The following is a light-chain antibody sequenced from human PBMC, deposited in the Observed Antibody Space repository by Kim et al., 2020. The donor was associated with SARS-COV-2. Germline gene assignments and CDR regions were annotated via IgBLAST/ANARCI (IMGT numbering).Light chain of an antibody. V-gene: IGLV1-47*01. CDR2: GDT. J-gene: IGLJ2*01. CDR1: SPNIVSES. CDR3: AAWDDSLSGVV. Sequence: GQRVTIPCSGSSPNIVSESVYWDQKFPGMAPKRLIYGDTQRPSGVPDRFSGSKSGTSASLAISGLRSEDEADYYCAAWDDSLSGVVFGGGTQLTVL.